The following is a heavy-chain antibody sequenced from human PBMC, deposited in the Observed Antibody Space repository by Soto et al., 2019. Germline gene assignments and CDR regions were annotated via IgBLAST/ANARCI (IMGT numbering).Heavy chain of an antibody. CDR1: GFTLSGYA. D-gene: IGHD6-6*01. V-gene: IGHV3-64*01. CDR3: ARRARPDFYYMDV. J-gene: IGHJ6*03. CDR2: ISSNGVGT. Sequence: EVQLAESGGGLAQPGGSLRLSCAASGFTLSGYAMDWVRQAPGKGLEYVSGISSNGVGTYYANSVQGRFTISRDNSKNTVYLHMGSLRPDDMAVYYCARRARPDFYYMDVWGKGTPVTVSS.